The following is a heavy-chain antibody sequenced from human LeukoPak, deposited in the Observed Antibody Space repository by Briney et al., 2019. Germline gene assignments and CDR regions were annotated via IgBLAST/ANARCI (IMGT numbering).Heavy chain of an antibody. J-gene: IGHJ4*02. CDR2: IGPSGRNI. V-gene: IGHV3-11*04. CDR3: ARVGYTGTWYSSPPFDY. Sequence: GGSLRLSCAASGFTFSDYYLTWIRQTPGKGLEWVSYIGPSGRNIYYADSVRGRFTISRDNAKNSLYLQMNSLRAEDTAVYYCARVGYTGTWYSSPPFDYWGQGTLVTVSS. CDR1: GFTFSDYY. D-gene: IGHD6-13*01.